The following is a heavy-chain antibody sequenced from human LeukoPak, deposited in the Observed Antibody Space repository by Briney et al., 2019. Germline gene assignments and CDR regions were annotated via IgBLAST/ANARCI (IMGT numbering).Heavy chain of an antibody. CDR2: LGSGGRGS. CDR1: GFTFSGYA. Sequence: GGFLRLSCAASGFTFSGYAMSWVRQAPGESPEWVSALGSGGRGSHYADSVKGRFTISRDDSKNTLYLQMNSLRAEDTAVYFCARPGLAVAGTRWFDPWGQGTLVTVSS. J-gene: IGHJ5*02. D-gene: IGHD6-19*01. V-gene: IGHV3-23*01. CDR3: ARPGLAVAGTRWFDP.